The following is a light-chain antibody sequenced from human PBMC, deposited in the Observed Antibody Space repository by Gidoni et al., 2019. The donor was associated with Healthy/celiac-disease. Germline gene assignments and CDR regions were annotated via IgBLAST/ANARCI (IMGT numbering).Light chain of an antibody. CDR3: SSYTSSSTWV. CDR1: SSDVAGYNY. V-gene: IGLV2-14*03. Sequence: QSALTQPASVSGSPGQSITISCTGTSSDVAGYNYVSWYQQHPGKAPKLMIFDVSYRPSGISNRFSGSKSGNTASLTISGLQAEDEADYYCSSYTSSSTWVFGGGTKLTVL. CDR2: DVS. J-gene: IGLJ3*02.